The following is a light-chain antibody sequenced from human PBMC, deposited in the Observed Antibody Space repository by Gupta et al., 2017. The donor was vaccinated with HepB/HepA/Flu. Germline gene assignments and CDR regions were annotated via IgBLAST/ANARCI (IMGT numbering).Light chain of an antibody. CDR1: SSNIESNT. J-gene: IGLJ1*01. CDR3: AAWDDSLNGYV. CDR2: SNN. V-gene: IGLV1-44*01. Sequence: QSVLTQPPSASGTPGQRVTISCSGSSSNIESNTVNWYQQLPGTAPKLLIYSNNQRPSGVPDRFSGSKSDTSASLAISGLQAEDEADYYCAAWDDSLNGYVFGTGTKVTVL.